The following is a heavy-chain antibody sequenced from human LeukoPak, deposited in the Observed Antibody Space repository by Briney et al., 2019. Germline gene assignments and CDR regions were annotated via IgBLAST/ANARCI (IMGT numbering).Heavy chain of an antibody. CDR1: GGSISSYY. V-gene: IGHV4-59*01. Sequence: SQTLSLTCTVSGGSISSYYWSWIRQPPGKGLEWIGYIYYSGSTNYNPSLKSRVTISVDTSKNQFSLKLSSVTAADTAVYYCARDGAEYSSGWDFDYWGQGTLVTVSS. D-gene: IGHD6-19*01. CDR2: IYYSGST. J-gene: IGHJ4*02. CDR3: ARDGAEYSSGWDFDY.